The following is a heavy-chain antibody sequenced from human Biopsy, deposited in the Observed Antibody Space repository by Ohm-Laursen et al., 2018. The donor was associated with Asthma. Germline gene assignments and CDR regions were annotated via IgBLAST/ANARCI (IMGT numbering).Heavy chain of an antibody. CDR3: AKEVFPGWELRRGPDS. CDR1: GFSFDDCA. V-gene: IGHV3-30*18. J-gene: IGHJ4*02. D-gene: IGHD1-26*01. Sequence: SLRLSCSASGFSFDDCAMHWVRRAPGKGLDWVAVISFDGTNRNYTDSVKGRFTISRDNSRNTLHLEMNSLRAEDTAVYFCAKEVFPGWELRRGPDSWGQGTLVTVSS. CDR2: ISFDGTNR.